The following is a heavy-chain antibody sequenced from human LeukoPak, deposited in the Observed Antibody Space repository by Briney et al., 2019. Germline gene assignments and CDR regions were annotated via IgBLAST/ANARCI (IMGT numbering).Heavy chain of an antibody. V-gene: IGHV4-39*01. Sequence: SETLSLTCTVSGGSISSSSYYWGWIRQPPGKGLEWIGSIYYSGSTYYNPSLKSRATISVDPSKNQFSLKLSSVTAADTAVYYCARHSGYSYGYAYYYYYMGVWGKGTTVTVSS. CDR3: ARHSGYSYGYAYYYYYMGV. D-gene: IGHD5-18*01. CDR2: IYYSGST. CDR1: GGSISSSSYY. J-gene: IGHJ6*03.